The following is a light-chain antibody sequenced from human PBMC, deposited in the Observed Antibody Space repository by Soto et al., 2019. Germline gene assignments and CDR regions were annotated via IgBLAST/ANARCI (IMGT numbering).Light chain of an antibody. J-gene: IGKJ2*01. V-gene: IGKV3-15*01. CDR2: GAS. CDR1: QSVSTN. CDR3: QQYNNWSYT. Sequence: EIVMMQSPATLSVSPGERATLSCRARQSVSTNLAWYQQKPGQAPRLLIYGASTRATGIPARFSGSGSGTEFILTISSLQSEDFAVYYCQQYNNWSYTFGQGTKLEIK.